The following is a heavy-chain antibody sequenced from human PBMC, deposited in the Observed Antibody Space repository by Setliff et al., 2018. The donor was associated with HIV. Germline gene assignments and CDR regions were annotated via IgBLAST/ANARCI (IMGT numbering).Heavy chain of an antibody. CDR3: ARTDSSGYYYGGVY. D-gene: IGHD3-22*01. J-gene: IGHJ4*02. V-gene: IGHV1-69*05. CDR1: GGTFRSHE. Sequence: SVKVSCKASGGTFRSHEISWVRQAPGQGLEWMGGIVPILNTGNYAPKFQGRVTITTDESTSTAYMELSSLRSEDTAVYYCARTDSSGYYYGGVYWGQGTLVTVSS. CDR2: IVPILNTG.